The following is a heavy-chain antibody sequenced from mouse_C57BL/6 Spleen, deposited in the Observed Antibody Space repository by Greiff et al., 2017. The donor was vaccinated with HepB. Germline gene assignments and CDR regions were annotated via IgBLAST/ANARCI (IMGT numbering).Heavy chain of an antibody. CDR2: INPNNGGT. Sequence: EVQLQQSGPELVKPGASVKISCKASGYTFTDYYMNWVKQSHGKSLEWIGDINPNNGGTSYNQKFKGKATLTVDKSSSTAYMELRSLTSEDSAVYYCARWKVTTVVANWYFDVWGTGTTVTVSS. CDR1: GYTFTDYY. V-gene: IGHV1-26*01. D-gene: IGHD1-1*01. J-gene: IGHJ1*03. CDR3: ARWKVTTVVANWYFDV.